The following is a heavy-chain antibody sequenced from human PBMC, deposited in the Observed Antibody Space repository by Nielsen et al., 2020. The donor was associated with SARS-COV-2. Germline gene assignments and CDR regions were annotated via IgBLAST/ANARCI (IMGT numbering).Heavy chain of an antibody. Sequence: PGKGLEWVAVISYDGSNKYYADSVKGRFTISRDNSKNTLYLQMNSLRAEDTAVYYCARDVIRGDYGDYLYYYYGMDVWGQGTTVTVSS. V-gene: IGHV3-30*04. J-gene: IGHJ6*02. CDR2: ISYDGSNK. D-gene: IGHD4-17*01. CDR3: ARDVIRGDYGDYLYYYYGMDV.